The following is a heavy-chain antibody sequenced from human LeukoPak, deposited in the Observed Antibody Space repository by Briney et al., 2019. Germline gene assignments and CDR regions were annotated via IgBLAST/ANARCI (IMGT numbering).Heavy chain of an antibody. CDR3: AKDRSSGYYWGSFDY. CDR1: GFTFSSYA. Sequence: GGSLRLSCAASGFTFSSYAMSWVRQAPGKGLEWVSAISGSGGSTYYADSVKGRFTISRDNSKNTLYLQMNSLRAGDTAVYYCAKDRSSGYYWGSFDYWGQGTLVTVSS. J-gene: IGHJ4*02. V-gene: IGHV3-23*01. D-gene: IGHD3-22*01. CDR2: ISGSGGST.